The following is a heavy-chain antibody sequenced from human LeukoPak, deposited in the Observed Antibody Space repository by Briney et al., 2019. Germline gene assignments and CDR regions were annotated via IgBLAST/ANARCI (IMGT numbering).Heavy chain of an antibody. CDR1: GGSFSGYY. J-gene: IGHJ6*02. CDR3: ARDQGYCSGGSCSNGMDV. V-gene: IGHV4-34*01. D-gene: IGHD2-15*01. Sequence: SETLSLTCAVYGGSFSGYYWSWIRQPPGKGLEWIGEINHSGSTNYNPSLKSRVTISVDTSKNQFSLKLSSVTATDTAVYYCARDQGYCSGGSCSNGMDVWGQGTTVTVSS. CDR2: INHSGST.